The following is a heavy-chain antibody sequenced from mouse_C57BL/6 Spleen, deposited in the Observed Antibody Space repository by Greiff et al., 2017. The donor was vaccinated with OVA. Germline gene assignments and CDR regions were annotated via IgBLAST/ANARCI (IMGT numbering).Heavy chain of an antibody. CDR3: ARSQLVPPAWFAY. Sequence: VQLKQSGPELVKPGASVKIPCKASGYTFTDYNMDWVKQSHGKSLEWIGDINPNNGGTIYNQKFKGKATLTVDKSSSTAYMELRSLTSEDTAVYYCARSQLVPPAWFAYWGQGTLVTVSA. J-gene: IGHJ3*01. V-gene: IGHV1-18*01. D-gene: IGHD2-12*01. CDR1: GYTFTDYN. CDR2: INPNNGGT.